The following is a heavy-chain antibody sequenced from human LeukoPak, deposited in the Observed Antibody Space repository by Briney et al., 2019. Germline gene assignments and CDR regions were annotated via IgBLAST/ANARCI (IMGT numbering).Heavy chain of an antibody. Sequence: SVKVSCKASGGTFSSYAISWVRQAPGQGLEWMGGIIPIFGTANYAQKFQGRVTITRDTSASTAYMELSSLRSEDTAVYYCARDYDFWSGYSRIPSAFDYWGQGTLVTVSS. D-gene: IGHD3-3*01. CDR3: ARDYDFWSGYSRIPSAFDY. J-gene: IGHJ4*02. CDR2: IIPIFGTA. CDR1: GGTFSSYA. V-gene: IGHV1-69*05.